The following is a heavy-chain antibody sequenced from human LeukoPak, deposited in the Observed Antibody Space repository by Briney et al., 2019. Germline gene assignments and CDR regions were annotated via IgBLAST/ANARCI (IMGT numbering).Heavy chain of an antibody. CDR1: GYTFTSYG. J-gene: IGHJ6*03. CDR3: ARFMVRGVIYYYYYMDV. V-gene: IGHV1-18*01. Sequence: ASVKVSCKASGYTFTSYGISCVRQAPGQGLEWMGWISAYNGNTNYAQKFQGRVTMTTDTSTSTAYMELRSLRSDDTAVYYCARFMVRGVIYYYYYMDVWGKGTTVTVSS. D-gene: IGHD3-10*01. CDR2: ISAYNGNT.